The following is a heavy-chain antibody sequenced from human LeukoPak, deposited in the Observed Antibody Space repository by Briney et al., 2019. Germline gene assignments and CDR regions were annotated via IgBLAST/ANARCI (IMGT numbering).Heavy chain of an antibody. CDR1: GGSISSYY. V-gene: IGHV4-4*07. CDR2: IYPSGST. D-gene: IGHD6-13*01. CDR3: ARDLAGDYSSSWYYFDY. J-gene: IGHJ4*02. Sequence: SETLSLTCTVSGGSISSYYWIWIRQPAGKGLEGIGRIYPSGSTNYNPSLKSRVTMSVDTSKNQFSMKLSSMSAADTAVYYCARDLAGDYSSSWYYFDYWGQGTLVTVSS.